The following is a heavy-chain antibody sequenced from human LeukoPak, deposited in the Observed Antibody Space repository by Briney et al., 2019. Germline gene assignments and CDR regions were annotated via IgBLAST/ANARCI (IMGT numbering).Heavy chain of an antibody. CDR1: GYTFTSYY. D-gene: IGHD4-23*01. Sequence: ASVKVSCKASGYTFTSYYMHWVRQAPGQGLEWMGIINPSGGSTSYAQKFQGRVTVTRDTSTSTVYMELSSLRSEDTAVYYCARDPHDYGGNGNRGDYWGQGTLVTVSS. CDR3: ARDPHDYGGNGNRGDY. J-gene: IGHJ4*02. V-gene: IGHV1-46*01. CDR2: INPSGGST.